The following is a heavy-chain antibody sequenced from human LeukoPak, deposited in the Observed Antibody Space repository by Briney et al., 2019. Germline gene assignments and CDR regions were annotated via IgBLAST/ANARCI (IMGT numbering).Heavy chain of an antibody. Sequence: PGRSLRLSCTASGFTFGDYAVTWVRQAPGKGLEWLALIRGKSYGGTTEYAASVKGRFIISRDDSKSIAYLQMNSLKSEDTAVYYCGKVSGPPWVFDFWGQGTLVTVSS. D-gene: IGHD6-19*01. CDR3: GKVSGPPWVFDF. V-gene: IGHV3-49*04. J-gene: IGHJ4*02. CDR2: IRGKSYGGTT. CDR1: GFTFGDYA.